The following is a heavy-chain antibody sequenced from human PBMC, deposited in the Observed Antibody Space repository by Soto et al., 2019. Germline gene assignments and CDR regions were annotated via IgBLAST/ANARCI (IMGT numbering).Heavy chain of an antibody. V-gene: IGHV3-30-3*01. CDR1: GFTFSSYA. CDR2: ISYDGSNK. D-gene: IGHD4-17*01. Sequence: QVQLVESGGGVVQPGRSLRLSCAASGFTFSSYAMHWVRQAPGKGLEWVAVISYDGSNKYYADSVKGRFTISRDNSKNTLYLQMNSLRAEDTAVYYCARVFRPEDDYGALHFDYWGQGTLVTVSS. CDR3: ARVFRPEDDYGALHFDY. J-gene: IGHJ4*02.